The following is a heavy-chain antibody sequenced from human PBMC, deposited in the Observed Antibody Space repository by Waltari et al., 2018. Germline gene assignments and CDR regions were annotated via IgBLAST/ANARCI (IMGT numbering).Heavy chain of an antibody. CDR3: AKDRGVNTGALDI. CDR2: ISGSGGTT. D-gene: IGHD3-10*01. J-gene: IGHJ3*02. Sequence: EVQLLESGGGWVQPGGSLRLSCAASGFTFSNYAMSWVRQAPGKGLEWVSVISGSGGTTYYADSVKCRVTISGDNSKNTLYLQMDSLGAEDTAVYYCAKDRGVNTGALDIRGQGTMVTVSS. V-gene: IGHV3-23*01. CDR1: GFTFSNYA.